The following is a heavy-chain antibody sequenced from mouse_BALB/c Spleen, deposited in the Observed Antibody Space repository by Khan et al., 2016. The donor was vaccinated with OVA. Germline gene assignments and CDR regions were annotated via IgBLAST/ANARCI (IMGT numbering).Heavy chain of an antibody. Sequence: EVKLEESGPGLVKPSQSLSLTCTVTGYSITSDYAWNWIRQFPGNKLEWVGYISYSGRTSYNPSLKSRFSITRDTSKNQFFLQLSSVTTEDTATYYCARSVTITTVVATDFDYWGQGTTLTVSS. CDR1: GYSITSDYA. V-gene: IGHV3-2*02. CDR3: ARSVTITTVVATDFDY. J-gene: IGHJ2*01. CDR2: ISYSGRT. D-gene: IGHD1-1*01.